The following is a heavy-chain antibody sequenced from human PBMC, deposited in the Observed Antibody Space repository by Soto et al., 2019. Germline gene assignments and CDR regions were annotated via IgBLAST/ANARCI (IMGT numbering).Heavy chain of an antibody. J-gene: IGHJ4*02. CDR2: ISGSGGST. V-gene: IGHV3-23*01. D-gene: IGHD2-2*01. Sequence: GGSLRLSCAASGFTFSSYAMSWVRQAPGKGLEWVSAISGSGGSTYYADSVKGRFTISRDNSKNTLYLQMNSLRAEDTAVYYCAKDSPNPYCSSTSCYGVRVIFDYWGQGTLVTVSS. CDR3: AKDSPNPYCSSTSCYGVRVIFDY. CDR1: GFTFSSYA.